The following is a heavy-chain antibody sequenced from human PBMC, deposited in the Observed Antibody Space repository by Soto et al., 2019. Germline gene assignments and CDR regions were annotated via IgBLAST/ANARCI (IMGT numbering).Heavy chain of an antibody. Sequence: EVKLLESGGGLVQPGGSLRLSCGVSGFTVTSNGVSWVRQAPGKGLEWVSAISPNGQGIWYADSVKGRFTISRDISRNTVFLQMTGLRREDTAVYYCAKGAGDRLSLGMDVWGQGTTVTVSS. CDR3: AKGAGDRLSLGMDV. CDR2: ISPNGQGI. J-gene: IGHJ6*02. CDR1: GFTVTSNG. D-gene: IGHD1-26*01. V-gene: IGHV3-23*01.